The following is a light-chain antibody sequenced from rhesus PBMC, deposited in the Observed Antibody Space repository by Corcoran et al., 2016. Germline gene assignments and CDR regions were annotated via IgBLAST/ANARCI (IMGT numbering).Light chain of an antibody. CDR3: QETSNLSPFT. J-gene: IGKJ3*01. V-gene: IGKV3-31*02. CDR2: GAS. Sequence: EIVMTQSPATLSLSPGETATISCRTIQSVSSKLAWYQQNPGQAPRLLIYGASSRATGIPDRFSGSGSGSDFTLPISSLEPEDFAVYYCQETSNLSPFTFGPVTKLDIK. CDR1: QSVSSK.